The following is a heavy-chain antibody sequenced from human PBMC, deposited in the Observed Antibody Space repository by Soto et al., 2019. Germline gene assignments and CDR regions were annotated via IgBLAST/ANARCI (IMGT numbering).Heavy chain of an antibody. V-gene: IGHV4-31*03. J-gene: IGHJ4*02. CDR1: GGSISSGGYY. CDR2: IYNNGNT. D-gene: IGHD4-17*01. CDR3: ARGEPYGDFVY. Sequence: QVQLQESGPRLVQPSQTLSLTCTVSGGSISSGGYYWSWIRQHSEKGLEWIGYIYNNGNTYYNPSLESRTTIPRDTSKNHFSRRVTSVTAADTAVYSCARGEPYGDFVYGGQGPLVTVS.